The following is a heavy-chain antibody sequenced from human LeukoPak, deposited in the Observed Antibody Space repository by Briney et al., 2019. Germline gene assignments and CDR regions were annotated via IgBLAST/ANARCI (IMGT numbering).Heavy chain of an antibody. CDR3: AREEGYCSGGSCSNMDV. J-gene: IGHJ6*03. D-gene: IGHD2-15*01. CDR2: ISSSSSYI. CDR1: GFTFSSYA. Sequence: PGGSLRLSCAASGFTFSSYAMHWVRQAPGKGLEWVSSISSSSSYIYYADSVKGRFTISRDNAKNSLYLQMNSLRAEDTAVYYCAREEGYCSGGSCSNMDVWSKGTTVTVSS. V-gene: IGHV3-21*01.